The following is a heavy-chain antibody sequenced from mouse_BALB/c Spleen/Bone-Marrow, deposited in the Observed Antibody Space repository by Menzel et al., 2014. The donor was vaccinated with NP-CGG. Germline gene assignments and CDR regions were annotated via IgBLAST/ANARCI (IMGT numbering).Heavy chain of an antibody. CDR3: ARRKVSCYYDY. Sequence: RPGAAVKMSCKASCYTFSTYTMHWVKHRPGQGLEWIGYINPSSGNIVYNQEFMDKTTLTADKSSGTAYMQLSSLTAEDSAVYYCARRKVSCYYDYWGQVTTLTVSS. CDR2: INPSSGNI. J-gene: IGHJ2*01. V-gene: IGHV1-4*02. CDR1: CYTFSTYT. D-gene: IGHD2-12*01.